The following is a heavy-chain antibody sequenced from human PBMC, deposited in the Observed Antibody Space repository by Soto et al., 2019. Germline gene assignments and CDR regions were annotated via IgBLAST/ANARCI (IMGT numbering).Heavy chain of an antibody. Sequence: SETLSLTCTVSGGSISSYYWSWIRQPPGKGLEWIGYIYYSGSTNYNPSLKSRATISVDTSKNQFSLKLSSVTAADTAVYYCARQPGATYYFDYWGQGTLVTVSS. V-gene: IGHV4-59*08. CDR1: GGSISSYY. J-gene: IGHJ4*02. CDR2: IYYSGST. D-gene: IGHD1-26*01. CDR3: ARQPGATYYFDY.